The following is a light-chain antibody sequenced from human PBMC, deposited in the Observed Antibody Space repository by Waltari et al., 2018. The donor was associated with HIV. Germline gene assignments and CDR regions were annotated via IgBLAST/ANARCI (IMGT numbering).Light chain of an antibody. CDR1: QNVLYDYNKKYY. CDR3: QQYYTAPFT. CDR2: WAS. Sequence: DIVLTQSPESLAVSLGERASITGTSSQNVLYDYNKKYYIAWYQKKPGQPPRLLISWASARVSGVPDRFSGSGSGTDFTLTIRSLQAEDVAVYYCQQYYTAPFTFGPGTKVEIK. J-gene: IGKJ3*01. V-gene: IGKV4-1*01.